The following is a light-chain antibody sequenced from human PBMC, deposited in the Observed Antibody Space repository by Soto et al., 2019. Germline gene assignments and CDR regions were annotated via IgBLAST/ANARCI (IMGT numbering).Light chain of an antibody. CDR1: QSIGTW. J-gene: IGKJ1*01. Sequence: IQMTQSPSTLSASVGDRVTITCRASQSIGTWLAWYQQKPGKAPNVLIYAASSLESGVPSRFGGSGSATEFTLTTSSLQPDDFATYYDQQYQSHSTFGQGTRVEVK. V-gene: IGKV1-5*03. CDR3: QQYQSHST. CDR2: AAS.